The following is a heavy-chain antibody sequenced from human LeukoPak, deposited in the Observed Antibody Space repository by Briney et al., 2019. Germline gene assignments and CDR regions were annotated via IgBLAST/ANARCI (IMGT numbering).Heavy chain of an antibody. CDR3: ARDQAAYYDFWSGGYGMDV. J-gene: IGHJ6*02. V-gene: IGHV3-30-3*01. Sequence: GRSLRLSCAASGFTFSSYAMHWVRQAPGKGLEWVAVISYDGSNKYYADSVKGRFTISRDNSKSTLYLQMSSLRAEDTAVYYCARDQAAYYDFWSGGYGMDVWGQGTTVTVSS. D-gene: IGHD3-3*01. CDR2: ISYDGSNK. CDR1: GFTFSSYA.